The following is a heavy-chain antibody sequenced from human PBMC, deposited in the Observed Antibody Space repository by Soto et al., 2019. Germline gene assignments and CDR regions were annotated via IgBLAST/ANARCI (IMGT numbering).Heavy chain of an antibody. Sequence: SETLSLTCTVSGGSISSYYWSWIRQPPGKGLEWIGYIYYSGSTNYNPSLKSRVTISVDTSKNQFSLKLSSVTAADTAVYYCARVNYYDSSGYRFDYWGQGTLVTVS. CDR3: ARVNYYDSSGYRFDY. J-gene: IGHJ4*02. D-gene: IGHD3-22*01. CDR2: IYYSGST. V-gene: IGHV4-59*08. CDR1: GGSISSYY.